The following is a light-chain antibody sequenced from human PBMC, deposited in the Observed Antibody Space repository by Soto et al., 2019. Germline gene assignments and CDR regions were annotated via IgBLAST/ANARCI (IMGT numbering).Light chain of an antibody. J-gene: IGLJ2*01. CDR3: AVWDDSLSGVV. V-gene: IGLV2-14*01. Sequence: QSALTQPASVSGSPGQSITISCTGTSGDIGSYNRVSWYQQHPGKAPKLIIYEVTDRPSGVSNRFSGSKSGTSASLGISGLRSEDEADYFCAVWDDSLSGVVFGGGTKVTVL. CDR2: EVT. CDR1: SGDIGSYNR.